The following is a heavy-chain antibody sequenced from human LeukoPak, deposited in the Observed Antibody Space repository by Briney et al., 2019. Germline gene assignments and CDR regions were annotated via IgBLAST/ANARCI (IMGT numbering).Heavy chain of an antibody. CDR2: ISGSGGST. J-gene: IGHJ1*01. D-gene: IGHD3-3*01. V-gene: IGHV3-23*01. CDR1: GFTFSSYA. Sequence: GGSLRLSCAASGFTFSSYAMSWVRQAPGKGLEWVPAISGSGGSTYYADSVKGRLTISRDNSKNTLYLQMNSLRAEDTAVYYCAKELAVEWTDGAEYFQHWGQGTLVTVSS. CDR3: AKELAVEWTDGAEYFQH.